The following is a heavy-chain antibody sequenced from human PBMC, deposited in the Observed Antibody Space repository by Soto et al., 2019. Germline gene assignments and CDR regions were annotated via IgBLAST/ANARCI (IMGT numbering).Heavy chain of an antibody. J-gene: IGHJ3*02. CDR2: ISTYNGDA. CDR3: ARQSYYASGSGDDAFGI. Sequence: QGQLVQSGAEVKKPGASVKVSCKASGYTFTKYGISWLRQAPGQGLELMGWISTYNGDANYGHKRQGRVTMTTDTSTNTAYMELRSLGSNDTAVSYCARQSYYASGSGDDAFGIWAQGTMFTVSS. D-gene: IGHD1-26*01. CDR1: GYTFTKYG. V-gene: IGHV1-18*01.